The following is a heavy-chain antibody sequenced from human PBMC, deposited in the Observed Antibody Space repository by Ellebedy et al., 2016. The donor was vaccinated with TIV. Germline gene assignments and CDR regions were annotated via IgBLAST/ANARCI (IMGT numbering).Heavy chain of an antibody. CDR2: IYYSGST. J-gene: IGHJ4*02. Sequence: SETLSLXCTVPGGSISSYYWSWIRQPPGKGLEWIGYIYYSGSTNYNPSLKSRVTISVDTSKNQFSLKLSSVTAADTAVYYCARGMVGATQFDYWGQGTLVTVSS. CDR3: ARGMVGATQFDY. D-gene: IGHD1-26*01. V-gene: IGHV4-59*01. CDR1: GGSISSYY.